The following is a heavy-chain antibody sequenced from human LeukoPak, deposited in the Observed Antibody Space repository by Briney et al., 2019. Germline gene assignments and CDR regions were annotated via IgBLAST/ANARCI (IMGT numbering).Heavy chain of an antibody. D-gene: IGHD3-16*01. V-gene: IGHV3-7*03. CDR1: GFTFSDYY. CDR3: ARGGGLDV. J-gene: IGHJ6*02. CDR2: INHNGNVN. Sequence: GGSLRLSCAASGFTFSDYYMTWIRQAPGKGLEWVASINHNGNVNYYVDSVKGRFTISRDNAKNSLYLQMSNLRAEDTAVYFCARGGGLDVWGQGATVTVSS.